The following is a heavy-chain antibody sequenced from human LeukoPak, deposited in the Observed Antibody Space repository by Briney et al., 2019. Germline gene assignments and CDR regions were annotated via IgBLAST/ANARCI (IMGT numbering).Heavy chain of an antibody. CDR3: ARVPRKAYYYDSSGTPVGFDY. CDR2: INHSGST. CDR1: GGSFSGYY. J-gene: IGHJ4*02. Sequence: SETLSLTCAVYGGSFSGYYWSWIRQPPEKGLEWIGEINHSGSTNYNPSLKSRVTISVDTSKNQFSLKLSSVTAADTAVYYCARVPRKAYYYDSSGTPVGFDYWGQGTLVTVSS. D-gene: IGHD3-22*01. V-gene: IGHV4-34*01.